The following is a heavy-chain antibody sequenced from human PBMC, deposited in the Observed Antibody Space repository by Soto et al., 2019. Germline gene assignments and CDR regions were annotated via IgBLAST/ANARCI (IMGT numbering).Heavy chain of an antibody. CDR2: ISYDGSNK. CDR1: GFTFSSYG. J-gene: IGHJ4*02. D-gene: IGHD3-16*01. V-gene: IGHV3-30*18. Sequence: GGSLRLSCAASGFTFSSYGMHWVRQAPGKGLEWVAVISYDGSNKYYADSVKGRFTISRDNSKNTLYLPMNSLRAEDTAVYYCANPGGEDRGGFWCFDYWGQGTLVTVSS. CDR3: ANPGGEDRGGFWCFDY.